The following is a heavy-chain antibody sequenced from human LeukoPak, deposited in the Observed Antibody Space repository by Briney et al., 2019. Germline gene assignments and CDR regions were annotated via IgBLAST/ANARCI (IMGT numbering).Heavy chain of an antibody. CDR2: IHFIGIT. Sequence: PSETLSLTCTVSGGSISSYYWGWVRQPPGKGLEWIGSIHFIGITYYNPSLKSRITISVDTSKNQSSLRLNSVIAADTAVYYCARIKKGDYMDVWGKGTTVTVSS. CDR3: ARIKKGDYMDV. V-gene: IGHV4-39*07. J-gene: IGHJ6*03. CDR1: GGSISSYY. D-gene: IGHD3-16*01.